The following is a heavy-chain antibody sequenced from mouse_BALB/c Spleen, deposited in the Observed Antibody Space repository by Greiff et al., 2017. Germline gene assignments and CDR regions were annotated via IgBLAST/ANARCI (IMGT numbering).Heavy chain of an antibody. J-gene: IGHJ1*01. D-gene: IGHD2-1*01. Sequence: VQLKESGPELVKPGASVKVSCKASGYSFTDYNMYWVKQSHGKSLEWIGYIDPYNGGTSYNQKFKGKATLTVDKSSSTAFMHLNSLTSEDSAVDYCARVGVYGNPWYFDVWGEGTTVTVSS. CDR1: GYSFTDYN. CDR2: IDPYNGGT. CDR3: ARVGVYGNPWYFDV. V-gene: IGHV1S135*01.